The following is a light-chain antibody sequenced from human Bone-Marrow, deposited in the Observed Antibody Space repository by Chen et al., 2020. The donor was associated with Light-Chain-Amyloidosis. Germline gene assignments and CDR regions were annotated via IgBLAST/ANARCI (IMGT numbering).Light chain of an antibody. J-gene: IGLJ2*01. V-gene: IGLV3-25*03. CDR3: QSADSSGTYEVI. CDR1: DLPTKY. Sequence: SYQLTQPHSVSVFPGQTPRITCSGDDLPTKYAYWYQQKPGQAPVLVIHRDTERPSGIAERFSGSSSGTTATLTISGVQAEDEADYHCQSADSSGTYEVIFGGGTKLTVL. CDR2: RDT.